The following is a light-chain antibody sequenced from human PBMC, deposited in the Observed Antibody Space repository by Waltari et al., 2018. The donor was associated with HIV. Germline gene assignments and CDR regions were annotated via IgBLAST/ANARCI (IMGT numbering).Light chain of an antibody. CDR3: LQYSSDPLT. J-gene: IGKJ4*01. Sequence: DIQMSQSPSTLPAFVGDRVTITCRASQSMGGWRAWYQQKPGKAPKLLISQSSSLASGVPSRFTGSGSGTEFTLTISSLQPEDFASYFCLQYSSDPLTFGGGTNVEIK. V-gene: IGKV1-5*03. CDR2: QSS. CDR1: QSMGGW.